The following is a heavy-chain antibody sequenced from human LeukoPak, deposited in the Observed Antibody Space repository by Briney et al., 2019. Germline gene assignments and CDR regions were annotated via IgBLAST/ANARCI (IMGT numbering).Heavy chain of an antibody. D-gene: IGHD2-2*01. J-gene: IGHJ5*02. V-gene: IGHV3-30*03. CDR2: ISYDGSNR. CDR3: ARGRRGYCSSTSCYAGVSSYNWFDP. Sequence: GGSLRLSCAASGFTFSSYSMNWVRQAPGKGLEWVAVISYDGSNRYYADSVKGRFTISRDNSKNTLYLQMNSLRAEDTAVYYCARGRRGYCSSTSCYAGVSSYNWFDPWGQGTLVTVSS. CDR1: GFTFSSYS.